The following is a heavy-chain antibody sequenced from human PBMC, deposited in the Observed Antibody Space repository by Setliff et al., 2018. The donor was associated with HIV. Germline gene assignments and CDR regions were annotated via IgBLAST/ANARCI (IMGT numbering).Heavy chain of an antibody. CDR1: GGSISSSSYY. J-gene: IGHJ4*02. V-gene: IGHV4-39*01. D-gene: IGHD2-8*01. Sequence: SETLSLTCTVSGGSISSSSYYWGWIRQPPGKGLEWIGSIYYSGSTYYNPSLKSRVTISVDTSKNQFSLKLSSVTAADTAVYHCARGNGGFVDYWGQGTLVTVSS. CDR2: IYYSGST. CDR3: ARGNGGFVDY.